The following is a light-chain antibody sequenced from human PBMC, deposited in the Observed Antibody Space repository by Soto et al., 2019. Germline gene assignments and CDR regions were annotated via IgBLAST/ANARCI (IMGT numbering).Light chain of an antibody. CDR3: QQYDSSPRT. J-gene: IGKJ1*01. CDR1: QNISNY. CDR2: DAS. Sequence: IVLTQSPATLSLSPGKRATLSCRASQNISNYLILYQQKPGQAPRLLIYDASVRATGIPARFSGSGSGTDFTLTINRLEPEDFAVYYCQQYDSSPRTFGQGTKVDIK. V-gene: IGKV3-11*01.